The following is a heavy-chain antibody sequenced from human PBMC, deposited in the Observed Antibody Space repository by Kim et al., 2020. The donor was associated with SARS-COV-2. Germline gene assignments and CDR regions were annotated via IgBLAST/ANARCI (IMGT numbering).Heavy chain of an antibody. CDR2: ISSSSSTI. J-gene: IGHJ6*02. D-gene: IGHD2-2*01. CDR3: ARVILYCSSTSCYLDYYGMDV. V-gene: IGHV3-48*02. Sequence: GGSLRLSCAASGFTFSSYSMNWVRQAPGKGLEWVSYISSSSSTIYYADSVKGRFTISRDNANNSLYLQMNSLRDEDTAVYYCARVILYCSSTSCYLDYYGMDVWGQGTTVTVSS. CDR1: GFTFSSYS.